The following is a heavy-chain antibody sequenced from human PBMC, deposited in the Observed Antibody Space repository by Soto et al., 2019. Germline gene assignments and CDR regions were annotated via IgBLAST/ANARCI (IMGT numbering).Heavy chain of an antibody. J-gene: IGHJ4*02. CDR3: ALVVAATRGGPFDY. CDR2: ISSSGSTI. D-gene: IGHD2-15*01. CDR1: GFTFSDYY. Sequence: GGSLRLSCAASGFTFSDYYMSWIRQAPGKELEWVSYISSSGSTIYYADSVKGRFTISRDNAKNSLYLQMNSLRAEDTAVYYCALVVAATRGGPFDYWGQGTLVTVSS. V-gene: IGHV3-11*01.